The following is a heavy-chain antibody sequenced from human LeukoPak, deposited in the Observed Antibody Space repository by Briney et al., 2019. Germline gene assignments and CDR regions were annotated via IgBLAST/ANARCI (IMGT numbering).Heavy chain of an antibody. CDR1: GFTFSRTW. Sequence: PGGSLRLSCAASGFTFSRTWMYWVRQAPGKGLVWVSRINSDGSSTTYADSVKGRFTISRDNAKNTAYLQMNSLRGEDTAVYFCARVWHYAMDVWGQGTTVTVSS. D-gene: IGHD3-16*01. V-gene: IGHV3-74*01. J-gene: IGHJ6*02. CDR2: INSDGSST. CDR3: ARVWHYAMDV.